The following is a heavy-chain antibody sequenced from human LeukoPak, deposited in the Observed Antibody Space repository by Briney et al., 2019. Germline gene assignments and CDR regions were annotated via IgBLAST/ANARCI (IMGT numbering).Heavy chain of an antibody. CDR1: GASISGGNYY. D-gene: IGHD3-9*01. Sequence: SETLSLTCSVSGASISGGNYYWSWIRQPPGKGLEWIGYISYSGSPYYNPSLKTRVIISIDTSKNQFSLRLSSVTAADTAVYYCARDRLDDILIGYYFFDYWGPGTLVTVSS. CDR2: ISYSGSP. J-gene: IGHJ4*02. V-gene: IGHV4-30-4*01. CDR3: ARDRLDDILIGYYFFDY.